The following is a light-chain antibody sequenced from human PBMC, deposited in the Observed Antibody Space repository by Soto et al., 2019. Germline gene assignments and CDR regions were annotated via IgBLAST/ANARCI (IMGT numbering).Light chain of an antibody. CDR2: KAS. V-gene: IGKV1-5*03. CDR1: QTISSW. CDR3: QHYNSYSEA. J-gene: IGKJ1*01. Sequence: PSTLSASVGDRVTITCRASQTISSWVAWYQQKPGRAPKLLIYKASTLKSGVPSRFSGSGSGTEFTLTISSLQPDDFATYYCQHYNSYSEAFGQGTKVDIK.